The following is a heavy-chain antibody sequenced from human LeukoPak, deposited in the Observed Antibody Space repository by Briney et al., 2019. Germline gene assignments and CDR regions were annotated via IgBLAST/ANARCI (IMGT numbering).Heavy chain of an antibody. CDR3: AREEDLWAAAGTIDY. J-gene: IGHJ4*02. CDR1: GGTFSSYA. D-gene: IGHD6-13*01. CDR2: IIPIFGIA. Sequence: SVKVSCKASGGTFSSYAISWVRQAPGQGLEWMGRIIPIFGIANYAQKFQDRVTITADKSTSTAYMELSSLRSEDTAVYYCAREEDLWAAAGTIDYWGQGTLVTVSS. V-gene: IGHV1-69*04.